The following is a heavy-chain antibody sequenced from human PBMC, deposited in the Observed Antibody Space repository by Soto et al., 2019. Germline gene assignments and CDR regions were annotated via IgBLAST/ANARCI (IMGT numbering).Heavy chain of an antibody. J-gene: IGHJ5*02. CDR1: GGTFSSYA. D-gene: IGHD2-2*01. Sequence: SVKVSCKASGGTFSSYAISCVRQAPGQGLEWMGGIIPIFGTANYAQKFQGRVTITADESTSTAYMELSSLRSEDTAVYYCARVFREGYCISTSCYARGWFDPWGQGTLVTVSS. CDR2: IIPIFGTA. CDR3: ARVFREGYCISTSCYARGWFDP. V-gene: IGHV1-69*13.